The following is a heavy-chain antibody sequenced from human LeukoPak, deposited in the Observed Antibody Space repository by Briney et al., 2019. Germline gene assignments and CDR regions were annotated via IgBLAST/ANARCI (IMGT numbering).Heavy chain of an antibody. V-gene: IGHV4-4*02. D-gene: IGHD2-8*01. Sequence: SGTLSLTCDVSGGSISSSNWWNWVRQPPGKGLEWIGEIYHSGSTNYNPSLKSRVTISVDKSKNQFSLKLSSVTAADTAVYYCARVSSCTNGVCPIEGYYWGQGTLVTVSS. CDR2: IYHSGST. CDR1: GGSISSSNW. CDR3: ARVSSCTNGVCPIEGYY. J-gene: IGHJ4*02.